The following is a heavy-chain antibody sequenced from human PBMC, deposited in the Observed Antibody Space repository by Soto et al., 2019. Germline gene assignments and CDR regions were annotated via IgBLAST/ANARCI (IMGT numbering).Heavy chain of an antibody. CDR1: GGSISSGGYY. D-gene: IGHD4-4*01. Sequence: QVQLQESGPGLVKPSQTLSLTCTVSGGSISSGGYYWSWIRQHPGKGLEWIGYIYYGGSTYYNPSLKSRVTISVDTSKNQFSLKLSSVTAADTAVYYCARAHLRVTIEGYYYYGMDVWGQGTTVTVSS. CDR3: ARAHLRVTIEGYYYYGMDV. J-gene: IGHJ6*02. CDR2: IYYGGST. V-gene: IGHV4-31*03.